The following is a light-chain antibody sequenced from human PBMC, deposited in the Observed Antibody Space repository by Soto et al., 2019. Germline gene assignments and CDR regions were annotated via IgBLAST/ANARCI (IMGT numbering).Light chain of an antibody. J-gene: IGLJ2*01. CDR3: SSYTRGTPLVV. V-gene: IGLV2-14*01. CDR2: EVS. Sequence: QSALTQPASVSGSPGQSITISCTGTSSDVGGYHYVSWYQQHPGKAPKLMIYEVSNRPSGVSNRFSGSKSGNTASLTISGPQAEEGVDYSCSSYTRGTPLVVSGGGTKLPVL. CDR1: SSDVGGYHY.